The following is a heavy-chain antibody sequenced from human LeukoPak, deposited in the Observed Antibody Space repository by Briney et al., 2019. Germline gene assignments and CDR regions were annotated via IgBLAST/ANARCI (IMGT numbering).Heavy chain of an antibody. V-gene: IGHV1-18*01. D-gene: IGHD4-17*01. CDR3: ARDKIYYGDYYFDY. CDR2: ISAYNGNT. CDR1: GYTFTSYG. Sequence: GASVKVSCKASGYTFTSYGISWVRQAPGQGLEWMGWISAYNGNTNYAQKLQGRVTMTTDTSTSTAYMELRSLRSDDTAVYYCARDKIYYGDYYFDYWGQGTLVTVSS. J-gene: IGHJ4*02.